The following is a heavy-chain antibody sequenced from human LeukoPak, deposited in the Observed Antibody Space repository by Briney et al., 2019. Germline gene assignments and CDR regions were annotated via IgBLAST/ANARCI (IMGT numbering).Heavy chain of an antibody. V-gene: IGHV3-7*01. CDR3: ARDPYGDYGDCFDY. CDR2: IKHDGSEN. D-gene: IGHD4-17*01. J-gene: IGHJ4*02. Sequence: GGSLRLSCAASGFTFSSYWMSWVRQAPGKGLEWVANIKHDGSENYYVDSVKGRFTISRDNAKKSLYLQMNSLRVEDTAVYYCARDPYGDYGDCFDYWGQGTLVTVSS. CDR1: GFTFSSYW.